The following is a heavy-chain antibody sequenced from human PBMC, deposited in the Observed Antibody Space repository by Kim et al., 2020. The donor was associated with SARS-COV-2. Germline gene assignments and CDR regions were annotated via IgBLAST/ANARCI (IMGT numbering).Heavy chain of an antibody. CDR1: GGSISSYS. D-gene: IGHD3-22*01. V-gene: IGHV4-59*08. CDR2: IYYSGST. CDR3: ARQDSSGYYYWFDY. Sequence: SETLSLTCTVSGGSISSYSWNWIRQPPGKGLEWIGYIYYSGSTNYNPSLKSRVTISVDTSKNQFSLKLSSVTAADTAVYYCARQDSSGYYYWFDYWGQGTLVTVSS. J-gene: IGHJ4*02.